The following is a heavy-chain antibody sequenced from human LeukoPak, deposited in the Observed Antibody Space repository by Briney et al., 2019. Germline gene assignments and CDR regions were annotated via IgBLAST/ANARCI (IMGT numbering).Heavy chain of an antibody. CDR1: GFTFSSYG. V-gene: IGHV3-33*01. CDR2: IWYDGSNK. CDR3: ARGYYGSGHYGMGV. Sequence: GRSLRLSCAASGFTFSSYGMHWVRQAPGKGLEWVAVIWYDGSNKYYADSVKGRFTISRDNSKNTLYLQMNSLRAEDTAVYYCARGYYGSGHYGMGVWGQGTTVTVSS. J-gene: IGHJ6*02. D-gene: IGHD3-10*01.